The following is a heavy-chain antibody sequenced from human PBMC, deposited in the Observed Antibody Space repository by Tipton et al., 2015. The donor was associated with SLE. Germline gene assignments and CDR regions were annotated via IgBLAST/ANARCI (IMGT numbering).Heavy chain of an antibody. V-gene: IGHV4-59*01. CDR2: VYSSGFS. J-gene: IGHJ6*03. CDR1: GDSINGYY. D-gene: IGHD1-14*01. CDR3: ARDLRSGGYYYYYYMDV. Sequence: TLSLTCTVSGDSINGYYWTWIRQPPGKGLEWVGYVYSSGFSDYNPSLRSRVTISLDTSKNQFSLRLSSATAADTAVYYCARDLRSGGYYYYYYMDVWGKGTTVTVSS.